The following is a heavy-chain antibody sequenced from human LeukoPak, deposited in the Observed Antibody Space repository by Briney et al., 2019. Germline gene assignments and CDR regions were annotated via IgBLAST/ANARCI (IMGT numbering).Heavy chain of an antibody. CDR2: IIPIFGTA. Sequence: SVKVSCKASGGTFSSYAISWVRQAPGQGLEWMGGIIPIFGTANYAQKFQGRVTITADESTSTAYMELSSLRSEDTAVYYCTSYYYDSSGYLYYFDYWGQGTLVTVSS. V-gene: IGHV1-69*13. J-gene: IGHJ4*02. CDR3: TSYYYDSSGYLYYFDY. CDR1: GGTFSSYA. D-gene: IGHD3-22*01.